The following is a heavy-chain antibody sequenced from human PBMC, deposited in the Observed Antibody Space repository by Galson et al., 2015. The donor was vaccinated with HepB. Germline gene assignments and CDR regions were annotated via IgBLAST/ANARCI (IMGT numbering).Heavy chain of an antibody. J-gene: IGHJ4*02. V-gene: IGHV1-24*01. CDR1: GYTLTELS. Sequence: SVKVSCKVSGYTLTELSMHWVRQAPGKGLGWMGGSDPEDGETIYAQKFQGRVTMTEDTSTDTAYMELSSLRSEDTAVYYCATGSPSGFRYCSSTSCYAFDYWGQGTLVTVSS. D-gene: IGHD2-2*01. CDR2: SDPEDGET. CDR3: ATGSPSGFRYCSSTSCYAFDY.